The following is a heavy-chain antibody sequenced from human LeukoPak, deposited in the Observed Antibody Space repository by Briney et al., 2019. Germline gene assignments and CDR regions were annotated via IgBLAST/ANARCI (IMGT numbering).Heavy chain of an antibody. V-gene: IGHV3-23*01. CDR1: GSTFSNYA. D-gene: IGHD1-1*01. CDR2: IGRTGDI. Sequence: GGSLRLSCAASGSTFSNYAMTWVRQAPGKGLEWVSVIGRTGDIFYADSVKGRFTISRDNSKNTLHLQMNSLRAEDTAVYYCAKYQLLNNNYWRDAFDFWGQGTMVTVSS. J-gene: IGHJ3*01. CDR3: AKYQLLNNNYWRDAFDF.